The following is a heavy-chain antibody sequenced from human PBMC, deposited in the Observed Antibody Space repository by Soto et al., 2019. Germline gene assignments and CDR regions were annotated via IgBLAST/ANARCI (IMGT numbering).Heavy chain of an antibody. Sequence: QITLKESGPTLVKPTQTLTLTCTFSGFSLSTSGVDVGWIRQPPGKALEWLALIYWDDDKRYSPSLKSRLTLTKATSKNPVVLTMTNMDPLDTATYYCAHRRPYSNSPEYFFDYWGQGTLVTVSS. D-gene: IGHD6-6*01. CDR3: AHRRPYSNSPEYFFDY. CDR1: GFSLSTSGVD. CDR2: IYWDDDK. V-gene: IGHV2-5*02. J-gene: IGHJ4*02.